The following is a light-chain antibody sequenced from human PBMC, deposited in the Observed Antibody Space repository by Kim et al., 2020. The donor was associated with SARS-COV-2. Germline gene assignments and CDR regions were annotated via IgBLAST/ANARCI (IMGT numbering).Light chain of an antibody. J-gene: IGLJ1*01. CDR3: SSYIRGSTNYV. V-gene: IGLV2-14*01. Sequence: QSTTISCTGTRSDVGGYKYVSWYQQHPGKAPKLVIYEVSNRPSGVSNRFSGSKSGNTASLTISGLQAEDEADYYCSSYIRGSTNYVFGTGTKVTVL. CDR2: EVS. CDR1: RSDVGGYKY.